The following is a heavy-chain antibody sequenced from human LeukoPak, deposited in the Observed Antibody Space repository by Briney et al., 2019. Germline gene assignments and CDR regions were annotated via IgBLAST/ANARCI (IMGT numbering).Heavy chain of an antibody. J-gene: IGHJ2*01. V-gene: IGHV1-2*02. CDR3: ARDSQWQNFDL. D-gene: IGHD6-19*01. CDR1: GYTLTGYY. Sequence: GASVKVSCKASGYTLTGYYMHWVRQAPGQGLEWMGWINPNSGGTNYAQKFQGRVTMTRDTSISAAYMELSRLRSDDTAVYYCARDSQWQNFDLWGRGTLVTVSS. CDR2: INPNSGGT.